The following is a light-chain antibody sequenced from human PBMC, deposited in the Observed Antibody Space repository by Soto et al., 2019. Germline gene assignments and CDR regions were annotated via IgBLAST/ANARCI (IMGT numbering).Light chain of an antibody. CDR2: VAS. CDR1: QSVSST. CDR3: QLYNVWPLT. V-gene: IGKV3-15*01. Sequence: EIVMTQSPATLSVSPGERATLSCRASQSVSSTLAWYQQKPDQTPKLLIYVASTRATGIPARVSGSGSGTQFTLTISSRRYEDFAVYCWQLYNVWPLTFGGGTKVEFK. J-gene: IGKJ4*01.